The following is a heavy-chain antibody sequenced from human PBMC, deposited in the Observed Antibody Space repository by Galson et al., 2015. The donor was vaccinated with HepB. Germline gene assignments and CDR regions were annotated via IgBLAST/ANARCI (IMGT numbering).Heavy chain of an antibody. J-gene: IGHJ5*02. CDR2: ISGSGGST. D-gene: IGHD2-2*02. V-gene: IGHV3-23*01. CDR1: GFTFSSYA. Sequence: SLRLSCAASGFTFSSYAMSWVRQAPGKGLEWASAISGSGGSTYYADSVKGRFTISRDNSKNTLYLQMNSLRAEDTAVYYCAGSIVVVPAAIPRDWFDPWGQGTLVTVSS. CDR3: AGSIVVVPAAIPRDWFDP.